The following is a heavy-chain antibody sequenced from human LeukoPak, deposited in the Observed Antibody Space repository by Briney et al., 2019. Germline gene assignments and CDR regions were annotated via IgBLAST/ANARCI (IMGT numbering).Heavy chain of an antibody. CDR2: INPIIGGT. D-gene: IGHD3-3*01. Sequence: ASVKVSCKASGYTFTGYYMHWVRQAPGQGLEWMGRINPIIGGTNYAQKFQGRVTMTRDTSISTAYMELSRLRSDDTAVYYCARERTYYDLWSGYNPDAFDIWGQGTMVTVSS. J-gene: IGHJ3*02. V-gene: IGHV1-2*06. CDR1: GYTFTGYY. CDR3: ARERTYYDLWSGYNPDAFDI.